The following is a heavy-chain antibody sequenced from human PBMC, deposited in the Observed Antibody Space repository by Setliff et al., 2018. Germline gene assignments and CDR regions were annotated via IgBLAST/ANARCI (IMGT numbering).Heavy chain of an antibody. Sequence: ASVKVSCKASGYSFSTYAMHWVRQAPGQRLEWMGWINGGNGNTKYSQKFQGRITITRDTSASTAYMELSSLRSEDTAVYYCARESTAKNFWGEYSDYWGQGTLVTVSS. CDR3: ARESTAKNFWGEYSDY. D-gene: IGHD3-3*01. CDR1: GYSFSTYA. V-gene: IGHV1-3*01. J-gene: IGHJ4*02. CDR2: INGGNGNT.